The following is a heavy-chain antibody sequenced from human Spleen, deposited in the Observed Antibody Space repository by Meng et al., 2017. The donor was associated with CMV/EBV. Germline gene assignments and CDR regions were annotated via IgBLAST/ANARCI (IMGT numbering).Heavy chain of an antibody. CDR1: GFTCSSYG. V-gene: IGHV3-30*02. J-gene: IGHJ5*02. CDR3: AKPPRIAADLNWFDP. Sequence: QVQLVESGXGVVQPGGSLRLSCAASGFTCSSYGMHWVRQAPGKGLEWVAFIRYDGSNKYYADSVKGRFTISRDNSKNTLYLQMNSLRAEDTAVYYCAKPPRIAADLNWFDPWGQGTLVTVSS. CDR2: IRYDGSNK. D-gene: IGHD6-25*01.